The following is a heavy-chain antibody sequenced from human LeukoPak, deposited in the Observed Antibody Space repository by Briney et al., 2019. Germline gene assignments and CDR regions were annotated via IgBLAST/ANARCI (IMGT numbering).Heavy chain of an antibody. D-gene: IGHD3-9*01. CDR1: GGSISNYY. J-gene: IGHJ4*02. Sequence: SETLSLTCNVSGGSISNYYWSWIRQPAGKGLEWIGRIYSSGTTHYNPSLKSRVTMSVDTSNNQFSLKLNSVTAADTAVYYCARGTAGYTYWGQGTLVTVSS. CDR2: IYSSGTT. CDR3: ARGTAGYTY. V-gene: IGHV4-4*07.